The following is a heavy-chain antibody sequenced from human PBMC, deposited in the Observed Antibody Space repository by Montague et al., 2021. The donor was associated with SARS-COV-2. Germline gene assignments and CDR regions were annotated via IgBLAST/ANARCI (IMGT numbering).Heavy chain of an antibody. Sequence: SLRLSCAASGFAFSSNWMSWVRQAPGKGLEWVANIKPDGSAGYYVDSVKGRFTISRDSAKNSLYLQMNSLRAEDTAVYYCAKGSVWGQGTTVTVSS. CDR3: AKGSV. CDR1: GFAFSSNW. J-gene: IGHJ6*02. V-gene: IGHV3-7*01. CDR2: IKPDGSAG.